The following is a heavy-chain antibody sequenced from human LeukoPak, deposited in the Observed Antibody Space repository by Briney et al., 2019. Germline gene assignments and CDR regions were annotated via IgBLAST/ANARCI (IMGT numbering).Heavy chain of an antibody. Sequence: SVKVSCKASGGTFSSYAISWVRQAPGQGLEWMGGIIPIFGTANYAQKFQGRVTITADESTSTAFMELSSLRSDDTAVYYCARGAYNWIYPETYYFYNLDVWGQGTTVTVS. V-gene: IGHV1-69*13. D-gene: IGHD1-20*01. CDR3: ARGAYNWIYPETYYFYNLDV. J-gene: IGHJ6*02. CDR1: GGTFSSYA. CDR2: IIPIFGTA.